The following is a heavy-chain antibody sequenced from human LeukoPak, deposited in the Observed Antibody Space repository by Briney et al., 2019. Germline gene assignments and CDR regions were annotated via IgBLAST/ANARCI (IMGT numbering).Heavy chain of an antibody. CDR3: ARGSYCGGDCYSNDYGGNDYYYYMDV. V-gene: IGHV1-18*01. CDR1: GYTFTSYG. D-gene: IGHD2-21*01. J-gene: IGHJ6*03. Sequence: ASVKVSCKASGYTFTSYGISWVRQAPGQGLEWMGWISAYNGNTNYAQKLQGRVTMTTDTSTSTAYMELRSLRSDDTAVYYCARGSYCGGDCYSNDYGGNDYYYYMDVWGKGTTVTVSS. CDR2: ISAYNGNT.